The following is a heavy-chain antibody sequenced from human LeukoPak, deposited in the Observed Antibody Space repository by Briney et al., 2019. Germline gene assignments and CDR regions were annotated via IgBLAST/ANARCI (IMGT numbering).Heavy chain of an antibody. CDR1: GGSFSGYY. CDR3: ARYYYYYGMDV. Sequence: SETLSLTCAVYGGSFSGYYWSWIRQPPGKGLEWIGYIYYSGSTNYNPSLKSRVTISVDTSKNQFSLKLSSVTAADTAVYYCARYYYYYGMDVWGQGTTVTVSS. V-gene: IGHV4-59*08. CDR2: IYYSGST. J-gene: IGHJ6*02.